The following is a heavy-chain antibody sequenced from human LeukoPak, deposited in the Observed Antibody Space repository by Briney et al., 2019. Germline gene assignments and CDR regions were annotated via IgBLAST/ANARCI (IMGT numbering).Heavy chain of an antibody. D-gene: IGHD3-22*01. CDR2: IYSGGST. J-gene: IGHJ3*02. CDR1: GFTVSSNY. V-gene: IGHV3-66*01. CDR3: ARGYDMDAFDI. Sequence: GGSLRLSCAASGFTVSSNYMSWVRQAPGKGLEWVSVIYSGGSTYYADSVKGRFTISRDNSKNTLYLQMNSLRAEDTAVYYCARGYDMDAFDIWGQGIMVTVSS.